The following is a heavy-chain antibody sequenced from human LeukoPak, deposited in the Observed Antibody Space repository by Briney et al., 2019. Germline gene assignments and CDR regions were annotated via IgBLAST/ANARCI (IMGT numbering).Heavy chain of an antibody. V-gene: IGHV3-74*01. J-gene: IGHJ4*02. CDR1: GFTFSNYW. D-gene: IGHD2-15*01. CDR2: FNSDGINT. Sequence: GGSLRLSCAASGFTFSNYWMHWVRQAPGKGLVWVSRFNSDGINTSYADSVKGRFTISRDNAKNTLNLQMNSLRVEDTAVYYCAKGAYCSGGNCYLGDLDYWGQGTLVTVSS. CDR3: AKGAYCSGGNCYLGDLDY.